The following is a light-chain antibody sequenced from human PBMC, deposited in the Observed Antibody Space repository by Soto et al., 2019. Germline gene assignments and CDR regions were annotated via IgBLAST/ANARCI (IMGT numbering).Light chain of an antibody. J-gene: IGKJ1*01. CDR1: QSISSW. V-gene: IGKV1-5*01. CDR3: QQYNSFPWA. Sequence: DIQMTQSPSTLSASVGDRVTITCRASQSISSWLAWYQQKPGKAPKLPIYDASSLESGVPSRFSGSGSGTEFTLTISSLQPGDFATYYCQQYNSFPWAFGQGTKVEIK. CDR2: DAS.